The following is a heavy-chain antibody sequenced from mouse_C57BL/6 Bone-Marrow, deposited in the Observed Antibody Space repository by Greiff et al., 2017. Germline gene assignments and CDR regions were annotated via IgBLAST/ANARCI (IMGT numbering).Heavy chain of an antibody. J-gene: IGHJ4*01. CDR3: ARKECDDAMDY. V-gene: IGHV1-81*01. Sequence: QVQLQQSGAELARPGASVKLSCKASGYTFTSYGISWVKKRTGQGLEWIGEIYPRSGNTYYNEKFKGKATLTADKSSSTAYMELRSLTSADSAGYFCARKECDDAMDYWGQGTSVTVSS. D-gene: IGHD2-13*01. CDR1: GYTFTSYG. CDR2: IYPRSGNT.